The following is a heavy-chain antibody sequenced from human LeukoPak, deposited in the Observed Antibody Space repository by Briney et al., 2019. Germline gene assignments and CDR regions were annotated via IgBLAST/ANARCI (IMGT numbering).Heavy chain of an antibody. Sequence: PGGSLRLSCVASAFTVSNNYVSWVRQAPGKGLEWVSITYRDGVTSYADSVKGRFTISRDNSKNTVYLQMNSLRAEDTAVYYCGGQLGNSGHTGWGQGTLVTVSS. CDR2: TYRDGVT. CDR3: GGQLGNSGHTG. V-gene: IGHV3-53*01. CDR1: AFTVSNNY. J-gene: IGHJ4*02. D-gene: IGHD5-12*01.